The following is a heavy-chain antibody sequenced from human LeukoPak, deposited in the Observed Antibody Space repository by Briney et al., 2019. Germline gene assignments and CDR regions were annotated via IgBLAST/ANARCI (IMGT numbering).Heavy chain of an antibody. D-gene: IGHD3-22*01. V-gene: IGHV3-23*01. CDR3: AKDLGYDSSGYSDY. J-gene: IGHJ4*02. CDR1: GFTFSSYA. Sequence: GGSLRLSCAASGFTFSSYAMSWVRQAPGKGLEWVSAISGSGGSTYYADSVKGRFTISRDNSKNTLYLQMNSLRAEDTAVYYCAKDLGYDSSGYSDYRGQGTLVTVSS. CDR2: ISGSGGST.